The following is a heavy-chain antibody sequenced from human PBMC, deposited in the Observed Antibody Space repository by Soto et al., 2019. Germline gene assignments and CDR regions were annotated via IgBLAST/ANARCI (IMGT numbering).Heavy chain of an antibody. V-gene: IGHV3-23*01. J-gene: IGHJ5*02. CDR2: ISGSGGST. CDR3: AKDSDYSSSWYNWFDP. Sequence: GGSLRLSCAASGFTFSSYAMSWVRQAPGKGLEWVSAISGSGGSTYYADSVKGRFTISRDNSKNTLYLQMNSLRAEDTAVYYCAKDSDYSSSWYNWFDPWGQGTLVTVSS. D-gene: IGHD6-13*01. CDR1: GFTFSSYA.